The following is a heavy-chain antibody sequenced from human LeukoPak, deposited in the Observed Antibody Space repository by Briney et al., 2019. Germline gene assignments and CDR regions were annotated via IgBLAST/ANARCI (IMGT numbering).Heavy chain of an antibody. CDR3: ANPLYYYDSSGYNPVWDY. CDR1: GYTFTSYG. CDR2: ISAYNGNT. V-gene: IGHV1-18*01. J-gene: IGHJ4*02. D-gene: IGHD3-22*01. Sequence: ASVKVSCKASGYTFTSYGISWVRQAPGQGLEWMGWISAYNGNTNYAQKLQGRVTMTTDTSTSTAYMELRSLRSDDTAVYYCANPLYYYDSSGYNPVWDYWGQGTLVTVSS.